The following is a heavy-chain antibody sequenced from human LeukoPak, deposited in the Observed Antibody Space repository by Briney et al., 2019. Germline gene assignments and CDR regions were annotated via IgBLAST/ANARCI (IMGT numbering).Heavy chain of an antibody. CDR2: ISYDGSNK. J-gene: IGHJ6*03. D-gene: IGHD1-26*01. CDR3: AKDGSYYVSDYYYMDV. V-gene: IGHV3-30*04. CDR1: GFTFSSYA. Sequence: PGRSLRLSCAASGFTFSSYAMHWVRQAPGKGLEWVAVISYDGSNKYYADSVKGRFTISRDNSKNTLYLQMNSLRAEDTAVYYCAKDGSYYVSDYYYMDVWGKGTTVTVSS.